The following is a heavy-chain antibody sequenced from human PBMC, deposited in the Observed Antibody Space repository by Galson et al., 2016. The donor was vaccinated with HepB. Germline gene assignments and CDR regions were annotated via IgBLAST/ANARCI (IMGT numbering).Heavy chain of an antibody. Sequence: PALVKPTQTLTLTCSFSGFSLSTAGVGVGWIRQPPGKALEWLALIYWDDEKRYSPSLKSRLTITKDTSKNQVVLTMTNMDTVDTGTFFCAQSHNNHWYAFDIWGQGTVVTVSS. D-gene: IGHD2-8*02. CDR1: GFSLSTAGVG. CDR2: IYWDDEK. CDR3: AQSHNNHWYAFDI. V-gene: IGHV2-5*02. J-gene: IGHJ3*02.